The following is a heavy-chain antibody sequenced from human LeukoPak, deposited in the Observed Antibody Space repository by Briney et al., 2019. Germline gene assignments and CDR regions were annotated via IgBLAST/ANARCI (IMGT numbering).Heavy chain of an antibody. V-gene: IGHV4-61*02. D-gene: IGHD3-22*01. CDR1: GGSISSGSYY. J-gene: IGHJ4*02. Sequence: SQTLSLTCTVSGGSISSGSYYWSWIRQPAGKGLEWIGRIYTSGSTNYNPSLKSRVTISVDTSKNQFSLKLSSVTAADPAVYYCARVVFKRGYYHFDYWGQGTLVTVSS. CDR3: ARVVFKRGYYHFDY. CDR2: IYTSGST.